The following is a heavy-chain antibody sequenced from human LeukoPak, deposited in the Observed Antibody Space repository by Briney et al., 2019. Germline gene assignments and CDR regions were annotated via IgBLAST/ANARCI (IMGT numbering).Heavy chain of an antibody. V-gene: IGHV4-59*01. CDR1: GGSISSYY. CDR2: IYYSGST. D-gene: IGHD6-19*01. J-gene: IGHJ4*02. Sequence: SETLSLTCTVSGGSISSYYWSWIRQSPGKGLEWIGYIYYSGSTNYNPSLKSRVTISVDTSKNQFSLKLSSVTAADTAVYYCARTGYSSGWYFDYWGQGTLVTVSS. CDR3: ARTGYSSGWYFDY.